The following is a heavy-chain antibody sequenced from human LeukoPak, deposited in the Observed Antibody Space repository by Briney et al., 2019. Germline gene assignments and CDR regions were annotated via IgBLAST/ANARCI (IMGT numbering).Heavy chain of an antibody. V-gene: IGHV4-34*01. CDR3: AREGPLSVVATFFDL. CDR1: GGSFSGYY. CDR2: INHSGST. J-gene: IGHJ2*01. Sequence: SETLSLTCAVYGGSFSGYYWSWIRQPPGKGLEWIGEINHSGSTNYNPSLKSRVTISVDTSKNQFSLKLSSVTAADTAVYYCAREGPLSVVATFFDLWGRGTLVTVSS. D-gene: IGHD5-12*01.